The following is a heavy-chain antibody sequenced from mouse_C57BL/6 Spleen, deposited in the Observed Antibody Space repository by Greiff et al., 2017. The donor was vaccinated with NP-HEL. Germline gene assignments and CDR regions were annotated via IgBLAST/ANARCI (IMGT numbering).Heavy chain of an antibody. D-gene: IGHD1-1*01. CDR3: ARGTTVVATDWFAY. J-gene: IGHJ3*01. V-gene: IGHV3-6*01. CDR2: ISYDGSN. CDR1: GYSITSGYY. Sequence: DVKLQESGPGLVKPSQSLSLTCSVTGYSITSGYYWNWIRQFPGNKLEWMGYISYDGSNNYNPSLKNRISITRDTSKNQFFLKLNSVTTEDTATYYCARGTTVVATDWFAYWGQGTLVTVSA.